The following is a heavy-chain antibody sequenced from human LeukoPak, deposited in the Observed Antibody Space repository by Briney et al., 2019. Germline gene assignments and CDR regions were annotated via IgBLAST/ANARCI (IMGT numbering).Heavy chain of an antibody. V-gene: IGHV1-18*01. J-gene: IGHJ5*02. Sequence: ASVKVSCKASGYPFTTYGINWVRQALGQGLEWMGWINTYNGDTNYAQKFQGRVTMTTDTSTSTVYIEMRSLTSDDTAAYYCAREWWGYDVLTGDNWFDPWGQGTLVTVSS. CDR2: INTYNGDT. CDR3: AREWWGYDVLTGDNWFDP. D-gene: IGHD3-9*01. CDR1: GYPFTTYG.